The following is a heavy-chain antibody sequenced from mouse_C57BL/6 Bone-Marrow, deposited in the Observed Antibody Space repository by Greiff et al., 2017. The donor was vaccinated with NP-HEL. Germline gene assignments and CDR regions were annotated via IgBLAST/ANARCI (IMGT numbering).Heavy chain of an antibody. Sequence: SGAELARPGASVKLSCKASGYTFTSYGISWVKQRTGQGLEWIGEIYPRSGNTYYNEKFKGKATLTADKSSSTAYMELRSLTSEDSAVYFCARSLIYYYGSSYRAYWGQGTLVTVSA. V-gene: IGHV1-81*01. D-gene: IGHD1-1*01. J-gene: IGHJ3*01. CDR3: ARSLIYYYGSSYRAY. CDR1: GYTFTSYG. CDR2: IYPRSGNT.